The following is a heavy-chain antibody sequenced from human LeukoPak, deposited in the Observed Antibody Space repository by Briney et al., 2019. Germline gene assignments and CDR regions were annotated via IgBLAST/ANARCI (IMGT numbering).Heavy chain of an antibody. Sequence: PGGSLRLSCAASGFTFSSHARSWIRQPPGKGLEWIGYIYYSGSTNYNPSLKSRVTISVDTSKNQFSLKLSSVTAADTAVYYCARGRTGLGYSYGYYPDYWGQGTLVTVSS. J-gene: IGHJ4*02. CDR3: ARGRTGLGYSYGYYPDY. CDR1: GFTFSSHA. CDR2: IYYSGST. V-gene: IGHV4-59*11. D-gene: IGHD5-18*01.